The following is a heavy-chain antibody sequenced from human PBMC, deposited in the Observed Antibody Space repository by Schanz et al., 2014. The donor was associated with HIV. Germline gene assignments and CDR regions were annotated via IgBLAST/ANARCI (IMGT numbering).Heavy chain of an antibody. J-gene: IGHJ4*02. CDR1: GFNFNSYG. D-gene: IGHD3-22*01. Sequence: QEQLVESGGGVVQPGRSLRLSCAASGFNFNSYGMHWVRQAPGKGLEWVAVISYDGTKKHYADSVKGRFTISRDNSKNTLYLQMTTLRTEDTAVYYCAKPEYDSRGNSQSHFDSWGQGTLVTVSS. CDR2: ISYDGTKK. V-gene: IGHV3-30*18. CDR3: AKPEYDSRGNSQSHFDS.